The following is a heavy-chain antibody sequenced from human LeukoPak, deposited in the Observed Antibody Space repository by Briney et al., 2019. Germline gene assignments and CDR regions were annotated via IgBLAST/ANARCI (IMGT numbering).Heavy chain of an antibody. D-gene: IGHD3-22*01. CDR1: GFTFSGSA. J-gene: IGHJ2*01. CDR2: IRSTANGYAT. Sequence: GGSLRLSCAASGFTFSGSALHWVRQASGKGLEWVGRIRSTANGYATAYAASVKGSFTISRDDSKNTAYLQMNSLRAEDTAVYYCARERYYYDSSGYYPPYWYFDLWGRGTLVTVSS. CDR3: ARERYYYDSSGYYPPYWYFDL. V-gene: IGHV3-73*01.